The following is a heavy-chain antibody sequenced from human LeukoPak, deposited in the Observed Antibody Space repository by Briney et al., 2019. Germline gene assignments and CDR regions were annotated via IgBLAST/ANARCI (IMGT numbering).Heavy chain of an antibody. CDR1: GVSFSTYG. CDR3: ARGPSGYHNT. V-gene: IGHV3-30*03. CDR2: ISDDGSNK. Sequence: QPGGSLRLSCAASGVSFSTYGMHWVRQAPGKGLEWVAVISDDGSNKYYADSVKGRFTISRDSSKNILHLRMNSLRAEDTAVYYCARGPSGYHNTGGQGTLVTVSS. D-gene: IGHD5-12*01. J-gene: IGHJ4*02.